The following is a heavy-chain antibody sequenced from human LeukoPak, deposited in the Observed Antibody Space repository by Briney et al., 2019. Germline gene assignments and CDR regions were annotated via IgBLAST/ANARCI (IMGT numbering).Heavy chain of an antibody. D-gene: IGHD3-22*01. CDR1: GFTFDYYG. V-gene: IGHV3-20*04. CDR2: INWNGGST. J-gene: IGHJ4*02. CDR3: ARDRYYDTSDFLDY. Sequence: GESLRLSCAASGFTFDYYGTTWVRQAPGKGLEWVSGINWNGGSTDYTDSVKGRFTISRDNTKNSLYLQMNSLRADDTAFYYCARDRYYDTSDFLDYWGQGTLVAVSS.